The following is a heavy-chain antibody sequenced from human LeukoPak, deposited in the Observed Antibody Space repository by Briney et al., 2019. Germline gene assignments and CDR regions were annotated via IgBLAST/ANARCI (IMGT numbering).Heavy chain of an antibody. V-gene: IGHV3-7*03. CDR3: ARRGDGGRSFDY. J-gene: IGHJ4*02. CDR1: GFTFSSHW. D-gene: IGHD4-23*01. CDR2: IKEDGTRK. Sequence: GGSLRLSCAASGFTFSSHWMTWVRQAPGKGLEWVANIKEDGTRKNYMDSVKGRFTISRDNSKNTLYLQMNSLRAEDTAVYYCARRGDGGRSFDYWGQGTLVTVSS.